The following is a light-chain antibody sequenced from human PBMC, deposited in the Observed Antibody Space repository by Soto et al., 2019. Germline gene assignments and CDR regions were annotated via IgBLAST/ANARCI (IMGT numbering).Light chain of an antibody. Sequence: QSVLTQPASVSGSPGQSITISCTGTSSDVGGYNSVSWYQHHPGKAPELIIYDVTNRPSGISHRFSGSKSGNTASLTISGLQAEDEADYYCSSVTSSSALRVFGGGTQLTVL. CDR1: SSDVGGYNS. CDR3: SSVTSSSALRV. J-gene: IGLJ3*02. CDR2: DVT. V-gene: IGLV2-14*03.